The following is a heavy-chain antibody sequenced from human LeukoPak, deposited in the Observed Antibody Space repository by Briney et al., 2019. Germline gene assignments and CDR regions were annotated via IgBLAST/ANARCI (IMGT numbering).Heavy chain of an antibody. V-gene: IGHV3-23*01. CDR2: IFGSGGSP. D-gene: IGHD5-18*01. CDR1: GFSFGSFA. Sequence: GGSLRLSCEASGFSFGSFAMYWVRQAPGKGLDWIAGIFGSGGSPHYADSVKGRFTISRDNSKNTVYLQINSLRAEDTAVYYCGKTTAGYSSGQKPAWPVDYWGQGTLVTVSS. J-gene: IGHJ4*02. CDR3: GKTTAGYSSGQKPAWPVDY.